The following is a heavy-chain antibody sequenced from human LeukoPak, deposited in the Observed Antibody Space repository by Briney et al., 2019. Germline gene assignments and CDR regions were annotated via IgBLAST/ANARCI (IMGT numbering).Heavy chain of an antibody. V-gene: IGHV4-34*01. CDR3: ARGIALTSSYYYGMDV. CDR2: INHSGST. D-gene: IGHD3-3*02. Sequence: PSETLSLTCAVYGGSFSGYYWSWIRQPPGKGLEWIGEINHSGSTNYNPSLKSRVTISVDTSKSQFSLKLSSVTAADTAVYYCARGIALTSSYYYGMDVWGQGTTVTVSS. J-gene: IGHJ6*02. CDR1: GGSFSGYY.